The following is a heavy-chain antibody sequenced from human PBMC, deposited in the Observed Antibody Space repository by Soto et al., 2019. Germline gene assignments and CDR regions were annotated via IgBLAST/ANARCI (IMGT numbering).Heavy chain of an antibody. V-gene: IGHV3-66*01. D-gene: IGHD3-10*01. Sequence: EVLLQESGGDLVQPGGSLRLSCAASGFSVSNNYMTWIRQVPGKGLESVSVIQDGGSITYADSVRDRFTISRDSSKNTVFLQMSSLRPEDTAVYFCARSEGSGSNALGQWGQGTLVTVSS. CDR2: IQDGGSI. CDR1: GFSVSNNY. J-gene: IGHJ4*02. CDR3: ARSEGSGSNALGQ.